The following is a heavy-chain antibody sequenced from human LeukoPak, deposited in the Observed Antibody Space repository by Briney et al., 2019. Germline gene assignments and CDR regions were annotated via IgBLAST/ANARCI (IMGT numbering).Heavy chain of an antibody. CDR3: AKPHPPAAGLGGYFDY. D-gene: IGHD6-13*01. V-gene: IGHV4-34*01. J-gene: IGHJ4*02. Sequence: SETLSLTCAVYGGSFSGYYWSWIRQPPGKGLEWIGEINHSGSTNYNPSLKSRVTISVDMSKNQFSLKLSSVTAADTAVYYCAKPHPPAAGLGGYFDYWGQGTLVTVSS. CDR1: GGSFSGYY. CDR2: INHSGST.